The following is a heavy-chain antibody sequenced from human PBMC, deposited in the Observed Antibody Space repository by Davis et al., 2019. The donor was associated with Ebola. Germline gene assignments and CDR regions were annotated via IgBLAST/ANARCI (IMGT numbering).Heavy chain of an antibody. J-gene: IGHJ5*02. V-gene: IGHV4-34*01. Sequence: MPSETLSLTCAVYGGSFSYYYWSWIRQPPGKGLEWIGEINHSGSTNYNPSLKSRVTISVDTSKNQFSLKLSSVTAADTAVYYCARVVGANTGWFDPWGQGTLVTVSS. CDR3: ARVVGANTGWFDP. CDR2: INHSGST. CDR1: GGSFSYYY. D-gene: IGHD1-26*01.